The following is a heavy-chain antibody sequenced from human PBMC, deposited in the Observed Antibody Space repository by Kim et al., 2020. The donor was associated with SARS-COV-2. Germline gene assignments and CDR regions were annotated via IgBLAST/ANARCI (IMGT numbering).Heavy chain of an antibody. Sequence: GGSLRLSCAASGFTVSSNYMSWVRQAPGKGLEWVSVIYSGGSTYYADSVKGRFTISRDNSKNTLYLQMNSLRAEDTAVYYCARDYYDSSGYYYDYWGQGTLVTVSS. D-gene: IGHD3-22*01. J-gene: IGHJ4*02. CDR1: GFTVSSNY. CDR3: ARDYYDSSGYYYDY. CDR2: IYSGGST. V-gene: IGHV3-66*01.